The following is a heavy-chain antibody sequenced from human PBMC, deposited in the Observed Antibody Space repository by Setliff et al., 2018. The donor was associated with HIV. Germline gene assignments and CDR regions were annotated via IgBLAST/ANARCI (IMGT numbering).Heavy chain of an antibody. D-gene: IGHD3-3*01. V-gene: IGHV4-31*03. Sequence: TLSLTCTVSGGSISSGGYYWSWIRQHPGKGLEWIGYIHYSGNTYSNPSLNSRISISVGMSKNKFSLKLSSLTAADTAVYYCARGGLGVVTSFDSWGPGTLVTVSS. CDR3: ARGGLGVVTSFDS. CDR1: GGSISSGGYY. CDR2: IHYSGNT. J-gene: IGHJ4*02.